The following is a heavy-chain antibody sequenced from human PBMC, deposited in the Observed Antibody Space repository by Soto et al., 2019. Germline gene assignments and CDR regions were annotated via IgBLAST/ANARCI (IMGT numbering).Heavy chain of an antibody. CDR1: GYTLTELS. CDR2: FDPEDGET. J-gene: IGHJ5*02. D-gene: IGHD3-10*01. Sequence: QVQLVQSGAEVKKPGASVKVSCKVSGYTLTELSMHWVRQAPGKGLEWMGGFDPEDGETIYAQKFQGRVTMTEDTSTDTAYMELSSLRSEDTAVYYCATHSPETGSYFFWFDPWGQGTLVTVS. V-gene: IGHV1-24*01. CDR3: ATHSPETGSYFFWFDP.